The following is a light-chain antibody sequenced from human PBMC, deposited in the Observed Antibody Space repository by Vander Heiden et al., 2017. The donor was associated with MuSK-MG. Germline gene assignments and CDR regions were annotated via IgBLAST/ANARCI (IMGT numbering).Light chain of an antibody. Sequence: DIQMTQSPFSLSASVGDRVTITCRASQSISSYLNWYQQKPGKAPKLLIYAASSLQSGVPSRFSGRGSGTDFTLTISSLQPEDFATYYCQQSYSTPRTFGQGTKVEIK. CDR2: AAS. J-gene: IGKJ1*01. V-gene: IGKV1-39*01. CDR1: QSISSY. CDR3: QQSYSTPRT.